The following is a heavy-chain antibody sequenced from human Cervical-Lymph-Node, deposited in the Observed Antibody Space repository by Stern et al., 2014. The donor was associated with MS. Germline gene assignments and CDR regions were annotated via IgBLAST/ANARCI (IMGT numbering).Heavy chain of an antibody. J-gene: IGHJ4*02. V-gene: IGHV1-2*06. D-gene: IGHD3-22*01. Sequence: VQLVESGAEVKKPGASVKVSCKASGYTFTGYYMHWVRQAPGQGLEWMGRHNPNSGGTNYAQKLQGRVTMTRDTSISTAYMELSRLRSDDTAVYYCARGVAYYDSSGTRGGWGQGTLVTVSS. CDR3: ARGVAYYDSSGTRGG. CDR2: HNPNSGGT. CDR1: GYTFTGYY.